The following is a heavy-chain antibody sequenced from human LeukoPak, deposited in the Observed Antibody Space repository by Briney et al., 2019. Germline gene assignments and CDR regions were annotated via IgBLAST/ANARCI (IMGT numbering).Heavy chain of an antibody. CDR3: ASTHYYGSGSYYKQNY. J-gene: IGHJ4*02. V-gene: IGHV3-7*01. Sequence: PGGSLRLSCAASGFTFSSYWMSWVRQAPGKGLEWVANIKQDGSEKYYVDSVKGRFTISRDNAKNSLYLQMSSLRAEDTAVYYCASTHYYGSGSYYKQNYWGQGTLVTVSS. CDR1: GFTFSSYW. CDR2: IKQDGSEK. D-gene: IGHD3-10*01.